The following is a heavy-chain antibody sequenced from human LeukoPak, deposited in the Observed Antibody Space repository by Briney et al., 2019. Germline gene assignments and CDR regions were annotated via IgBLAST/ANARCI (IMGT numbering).Heavy chain of an antibody. V-gene: IGHV3-33*03. CDR2: IRYDGDTK. Sequence: GGSLRLSCAASGFTFSRCAMHWVRQAPGKGLEWVSVIRYDGDTKYYADSVEGRFTISRDNSKNTVDLEMISLRVEDTALYYCVKEIRGMSFCDYWGQGALVTVSS. CDR3: VKEIRGMSFCDY. J-gene: IGHJ4*02. D-gene: IGHD3-3*01. CDR1: GFTFSRCA.